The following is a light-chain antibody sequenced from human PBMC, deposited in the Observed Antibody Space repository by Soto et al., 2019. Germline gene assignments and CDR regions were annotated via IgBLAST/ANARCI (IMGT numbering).Light chain of an antibody. Sequence: DIQMTQSPSTLSASVGDRVTITCRASQTISNWLAWYQQKPGKAPELLIFDASNLKSGVSSRFSGSGSGTEFTLTISRLQPDDVATYYCLQYSSHSWTFGQGTKVDI. CDR1: QTISNW. J-gene: IGKJ1*01. CDR3: LQYSSHSWT. CDR2: DAS. V-gene: IGKV1-5*01.